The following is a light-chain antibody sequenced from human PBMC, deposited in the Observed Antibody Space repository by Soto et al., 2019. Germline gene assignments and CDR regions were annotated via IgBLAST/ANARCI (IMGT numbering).Light chain of an antibody. Sequence: QAVVTQEPSVTVSPGGTVNLTCASSTGTVTSGYYPNWFQQKPGQPPRTLIYSTSNKQSGTPARFSGSLLGGKAALTLSGVQPEDEADYYCLLYYGGAVVFGGGTKLTVL. CDR3: LLYYGGAVV. CDR1: TGTVTSGYY. CDR2: STS. V-gene: IGLV7-43*01. J-gene: IGLJ3*02.